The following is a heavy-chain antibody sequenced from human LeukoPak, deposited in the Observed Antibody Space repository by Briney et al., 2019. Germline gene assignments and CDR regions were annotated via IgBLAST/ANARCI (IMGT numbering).Heavy chain of an antibody. V-gene: IGHV4-39*02. CDR3: AREVRGYSYGYRPTELYWYIDV. J-gene: IGHJ2*01. CDR2: IYYSGST. CDR1: GDSISSTNYY. Sequence: SETLSLTCTVSGDSISSTNYYWGWIRQPPGKGLEWIGSIYYSGSTYYNPSLESRVTISVDTSKNQFSLKLSSVTAADTAVYYCAREVRGYSYGYRPTELYWYIDVWGRGTLVTVSS. D-gene: IGHD5-18*01.